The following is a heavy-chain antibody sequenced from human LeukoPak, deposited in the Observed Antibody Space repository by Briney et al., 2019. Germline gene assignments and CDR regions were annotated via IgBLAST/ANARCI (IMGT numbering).Heavy chain of an antibody. CDR2: IKQDGSEK. J-gene: IGHJ4*02. CDR3: ARLSIVATITFDY. V-gene: IGHV3-7*01. D-gene: IGHD5-12*01. CDR1: GFTFSSYW. Sequence: GGSPRLSCAASGFTFSSYWTSWVRQAPGKGLEWVANIKQDGSEKYYVDSVKGRFTISRDNAKNSLYLQMNSLRAEDTAMYYCARLSIVATITFDYWGQGTLVTVSS.